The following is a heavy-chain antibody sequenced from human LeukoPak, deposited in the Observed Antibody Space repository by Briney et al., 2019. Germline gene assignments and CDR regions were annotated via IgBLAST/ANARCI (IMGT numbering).Heavy chain of an antibody. J-gene: IGHJ4*02. Sequence: PGGSLRLSCAASGFTVITNDMTWVRQAPGKGLEWVSVLYSYGNTKYADSVQGGFTISTDNYKNTLYLEMNSLSPDDTAVYYCARGVEPLAANTLAYWGQGTLVTVSS. D-gene: IGHD1-14*01. V-gene: IGHV3-53*01. CDR3: ARGVEPLAANTLAY. CDR1: GFTVITND. CDR2: LYSYGNT.